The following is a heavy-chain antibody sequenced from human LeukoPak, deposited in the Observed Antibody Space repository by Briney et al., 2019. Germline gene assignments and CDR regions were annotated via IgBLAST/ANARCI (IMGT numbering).Heavy chain of an antibody. Sequence: PGGSLRLSCAASGFTFSSYGMHWVRQAPGKGLEWVAVIWDDGSNKYSADSVKGRVTISRDNSKNTLYLQMNSLRAEDTAVYYCAKGWRGDYAQVYFDYWGQGTLVTVSS. CDR1: GFTFSSYG. CDR3: AKGWRGDYAQVYFDY. CDR2: IWDDGSNK. D-gene: IGHD4-17*01. J-gene: IGHJ4*02. V-gene: IGHV3-33*06.